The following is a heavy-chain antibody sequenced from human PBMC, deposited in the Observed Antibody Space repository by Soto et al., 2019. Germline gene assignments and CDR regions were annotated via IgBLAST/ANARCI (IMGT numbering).Heavy chain of an antibody. CDR3: ATIVAVVTPADNWFDS. V-gene: IGHV3-30*04. CDR1: GFTFSSYT. D-gene: IGHD2-21*01. Sequence: GGSLRLSCAASGFTFSSYTMNWVRLLPGRGLEWVAVISYDGRHDYYSDSVEGRFTISRDNVKNVLYLQMNSLRPEDTAVYYCATIVAVVTPADNWFDSWXQGALVTVAS. CDR2: ISYDGRHD. J-gene: IGHJ5*01.